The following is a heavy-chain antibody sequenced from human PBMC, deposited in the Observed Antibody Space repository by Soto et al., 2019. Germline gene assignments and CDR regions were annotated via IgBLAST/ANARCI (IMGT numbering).Heavy chain of an antibody. CDR1: GGTFSSYT. J-gene: IGHJ5*02. V-gene: IGHV1-69*04. CDR2: IIPILGIA. D-gene: IGHD6-6*01. CDR3: ARDTTVKQLGGNWFDP. Sequence: ASVKVSCKASGGTFSSYTISWVRQAPGQGLDWMGRIIPILGIANYAQKFQGRVTITADKSTSTAYMELSSLRSEDTAVYYCARDTTVKQLGGNWFDPWGQGTLVTVSS.